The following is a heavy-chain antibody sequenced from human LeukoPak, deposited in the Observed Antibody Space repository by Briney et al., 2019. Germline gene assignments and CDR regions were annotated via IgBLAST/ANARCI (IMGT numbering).Heavy chain of an antibody. CDR2: ITWDGGTT. J-gene: IGHJ4*02. D-gene: IGHD2-2*01. CDR3: TKDRYCTTTSCPLDY. CDR1: GFTHDVFT. V-gene: IGHV3-43*01. Sequence: GGSVSLSCAVSGFTHDVFTVHGARDAPGRGLEWVSLITWDGGTTYYADSVKGRFTISRDNSKNSVYLQMNSLRTEDTALYYCTKDRYCTTTSCPLDYWGQGTLVTVSS.